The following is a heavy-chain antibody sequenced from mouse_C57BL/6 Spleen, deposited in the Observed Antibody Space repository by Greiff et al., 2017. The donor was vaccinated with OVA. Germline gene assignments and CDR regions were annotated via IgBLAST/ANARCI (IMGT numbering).Heavy chain of an antibody. CDR3: ARGAITTDWYFDD. CDR1: GYAFSSYW. Sequence: QVQLQQSGAELVKPGASVKISCKASGYAFSSYWMNWVKQRPGKGLEWIGQIYPGDGDTNYNGKFKGKATLTADKSSSTAYMQLSSLTSDDSAVYFWARGAITTDWYFDDWGTGTTVTVSS. D-gene: IGHD1-1*01. V-gene: IGHV1-80*01. CDR2: IYPGDGDT. J-gene: IGHJ1*03.